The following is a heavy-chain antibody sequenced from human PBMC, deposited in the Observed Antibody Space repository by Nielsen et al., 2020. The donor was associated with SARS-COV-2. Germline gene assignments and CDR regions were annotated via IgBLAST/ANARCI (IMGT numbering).Heavy chain of an antibody. Sequence: GGSLRLSCAASGFTFSDYYMSWIRQAPGKGLEWVSYISSSSSYTNYADSVKGRFTISGDNAKNSLYLQMNSLRAEDTAVYYCARCFGDYYWYFDLWGRGTLVTVSS. V-gene: IGHV3-11*03. J-gene: IGHJ2*01. CDR2: ISSSSSYT. D-gene: IGHD4-17*01. CDR1: GFTFSDYY. CDR3: ARCFGDYYWYFDL.